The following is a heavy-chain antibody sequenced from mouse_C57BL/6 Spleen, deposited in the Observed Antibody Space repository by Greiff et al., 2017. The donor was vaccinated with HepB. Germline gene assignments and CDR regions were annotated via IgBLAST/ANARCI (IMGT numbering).Heavy chain of an antibody. CDR2: INPNYGTT. D-gene: IGHD1-1*01. CDR1: GYSFTDYN. CDR3: ASYYYGSSYGYYAMDY. V-gene: IGHV1-39*01. Sequence: VQLKQSGPELVKPGASVKISCKASGYSFTDYNMNWVKQSNGKSLEWIGVINPNYGTTSYNQKFKGKATLTVDQSSSTAYMQLNSLTSEDSAVYYCASYYYGSSYGYYAMDYWGQGTSVTVSS. J-gene: IGHJ4*01.